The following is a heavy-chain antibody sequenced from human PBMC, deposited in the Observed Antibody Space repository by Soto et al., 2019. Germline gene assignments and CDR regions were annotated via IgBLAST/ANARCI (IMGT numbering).Heavy chain of an antibody. CDR2: ISSSSSTI. D-gene: IGHD6-6*01. CDR1: GFTFSSYS. Sequence: GGSLRLSCAASGFTFSSYSMNWVRQAPGKGLEWVSYISSSSSTIYYADSVKGRFTISRDNAKNSLYLQMNSLRAEDTAVYYCARLLVPGAQGTLVTVSS. CDR3: ARLLVP. J-gene: IGHJ5*02. V-gene: IGHV3-48*01.